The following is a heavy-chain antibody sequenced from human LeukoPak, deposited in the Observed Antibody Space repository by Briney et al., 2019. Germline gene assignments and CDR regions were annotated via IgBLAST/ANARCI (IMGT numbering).Heavy chain of an antibody. J-gene: IGHJ3*02. Sequence: GGSLTLFCAASGFTFRSSSMSWVRQAPGKGLEGVSSISGSWGSTYHPDSVKGRFTISRDNSKNTLYLQLNSLRAEDTAVYYCANTPRNDAFDIWGEGTMVTVSS. CDR3: ANTPRNDAFDI. V-gene: IGHV3-23*01. D-gene: IGHD1-14*01. CDR2: ISGSWGST. CDR1: GFTFRSSS.